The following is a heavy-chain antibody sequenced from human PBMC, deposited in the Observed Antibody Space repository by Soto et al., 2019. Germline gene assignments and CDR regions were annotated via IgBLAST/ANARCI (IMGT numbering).Heavy chain of an antibody. D-gene: IGHD4-17*01. Sequence: QVQLVESGGGLVKPGGSLRLSCVVSGFSFSDYYMSWIRQAPGKGLEWISYISNTGSTKYYADSVKGRFTISRDNAKNSLYLQMNSLGGEDTAVYYCARDYYGDYILDYWGQGTLVTVSS. J-gene: IGHJ4*02. CDR2: ISNTGSTK. V-gene: IGHV3-11*01. CDR3: ARDYYGDYILDY. CDR1: GFSFSDYY.